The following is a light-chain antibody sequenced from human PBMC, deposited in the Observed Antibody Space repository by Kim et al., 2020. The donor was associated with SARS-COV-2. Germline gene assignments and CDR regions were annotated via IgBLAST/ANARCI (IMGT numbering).Light chain of an antibody. V-gene: IGKV1-5*01. CDR1: QFISTW. Sequence: SASVGDRVPITCRASQFISTWLAWYPQKPGKAPKLLVYQASTLESGVPSRFSGSGSGTDFSLTIDSLQPDDFATYYCQHYNSYPYTFGQGTKLEI. CDR2: QAS. CDR3: QHYNSYPYT. J-gene: IGKJ2*01.